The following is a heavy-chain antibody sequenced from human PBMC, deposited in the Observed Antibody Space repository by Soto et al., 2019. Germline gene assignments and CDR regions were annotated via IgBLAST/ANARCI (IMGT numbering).Heavy chain of an antibody. V-gene: IGHV4-39*01. Sequence: PSETLSLTCTVSGGSISSTDHYWGWVRQPPGKGLEWLGSIYFAGSTFHNPALKSRATISVDTSRNQFSLRLTTVTASDTAVYYCARYSDASGFAAFDIWGQGTLVTVSS. D-gene: IGHD3-22*01. CDR1: GGSISSTDHY. J-gene: IGHJ3*02. CDR2: IYFAGST. CDR3: ARYSDASGFAAFDI.